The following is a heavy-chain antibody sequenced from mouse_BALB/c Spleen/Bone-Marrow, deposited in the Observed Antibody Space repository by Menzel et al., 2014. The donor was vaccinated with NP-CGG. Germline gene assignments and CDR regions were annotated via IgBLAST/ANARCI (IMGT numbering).Heavy chain of an antibody. CDR2: INPGSGGI. CDR3: ARELGRGFAY. Sequence: QVQLQQSGVELVRPGTSVKVSCKASGYAFTNYWIEWAKQRPGQGLEWIGVINPGSGGINYNEKFKGKATLTADKSSNTAYMQLSSLTSDDSAVYFCARELGRGFAYWGQGTLVTVSA. V-gene: IGHV1-54*01. J-gene: IGHJ3*01. D-gene: IGHD4-1*01. CDR1: GYAFTNYW.